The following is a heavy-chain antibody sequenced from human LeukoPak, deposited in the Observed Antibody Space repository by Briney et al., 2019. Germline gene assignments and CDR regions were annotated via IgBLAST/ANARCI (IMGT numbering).Heavy chain of an antibody. CDR3: APQRIGGDPRDDAFDI. CDR2: IIPIIGTA. V-gene: IGHV1-69*05. Sequence: SVKVSYKASGGTFSSYAISWVRQAPGQGLEWMGGIIPIIGTANYAQKFQGRVTITTDESTSTAYMELSSLRSEDTAVYYCAPQRIGGDPRDDAFDIWGQGTMVTVSS. D-gene: IGHD1-26*01. J-gene: IGHJ3*02. CDR1: GGTFSSYA.